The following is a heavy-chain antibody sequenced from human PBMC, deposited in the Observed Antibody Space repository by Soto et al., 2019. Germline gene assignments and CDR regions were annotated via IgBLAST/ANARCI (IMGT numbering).Heavy chain of an antibody. V-gene: IGHV4-39*01. Sequence: PSETLSLTCTVSGGSISGYYWSWIRQPPGKGLEWIASVSYSGGTYYNPSLKSRVTISVDTSKKQFSLNLTSVTAADTAFYYCSRRAPEGFDPWGQGTQVTVSS. CDR1: GGSISGYY. CDR2: VSYSGGT. CDR3: SRRAPEGFDP. J-gene: IGHJ5*02.